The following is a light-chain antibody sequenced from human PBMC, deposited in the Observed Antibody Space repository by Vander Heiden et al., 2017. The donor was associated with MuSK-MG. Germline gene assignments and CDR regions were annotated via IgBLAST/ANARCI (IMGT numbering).Light chain of an antibody. J-gene: IGLJ1*01. CDR2: DVT. CDR1: SSDVGGFNS. CDR3: CSYAGTYTYV. V-gene: IGLV2-11*01. Sequence: QSALTQPRPVSGSPGQVAISSCTGTSSDVGGFNSVSWYQQHPGTPHKLIIYDVTQRPAVVPGRFSGSKSGNTASLTISGLQDEEAADYFCCSYAGTYTYVFGSATKFTVL.